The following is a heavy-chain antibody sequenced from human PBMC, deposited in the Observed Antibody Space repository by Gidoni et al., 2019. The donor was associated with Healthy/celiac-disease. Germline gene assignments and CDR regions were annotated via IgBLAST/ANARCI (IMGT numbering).Heavy chain of an antibody. V-gene: IGHV1-69*01. CDR2: IIPIFGTA. CDR1: GGTFSSYA. D-gene: IGHD3-22*01. CDR3: ARDWKYYYDSSGYYQFGY. J-gene: IGHJ4*02. Sequence: QVQLVQSGAEVKKPGSSVKVSCKASGGTFSSYAISWVRQAPGQGLEWMGGIIPIFGTANYAQKFQGRVTITADESTSTAYMELSSLRSEDTAVYYCARDWKYYYDSSGYYQFGYWGQGTLVTVSS.